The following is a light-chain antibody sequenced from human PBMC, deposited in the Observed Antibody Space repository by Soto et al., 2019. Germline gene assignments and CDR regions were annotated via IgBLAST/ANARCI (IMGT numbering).Light chain of an antibody. Sequence: DIQMTQSPSSLSASVGDRVTITCQASQDISVYLNWYQQKPGKAPKLLISDASNLETGVQSRFRGSGSGTDFTFSIMSLQPEDLATYDCEHYNNLRYSFGQGTKLE. J-gene: IGKJ2*01. CDR2: DAS. V-gene: IGKV1-33*01. CDR1: QDISVY. CDR3: EHYNNLRYS.